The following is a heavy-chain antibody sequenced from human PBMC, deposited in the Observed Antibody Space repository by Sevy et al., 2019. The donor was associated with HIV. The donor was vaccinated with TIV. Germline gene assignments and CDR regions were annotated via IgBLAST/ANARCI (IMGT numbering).Heavy chain of an antibody. D-gene: IGHD6-13*01. Sequence: ASVKVSCKDSGYTFTGYYMHWVRQAPGQGLEWMGRINPNSGGKNYAQTFQGRVTMTRDTSISTAYVELTRLRSDDTAAYYCARDRWPYSRDLASAFDIWGQGTMVTVSS. CDR3: ARDRWPYSRDLASAFDI. CDR2: INPNSGGK. CDR1: GYTFTGYY. J-gene: IGHJ3*02. V-gene: IGHV1-2*06.